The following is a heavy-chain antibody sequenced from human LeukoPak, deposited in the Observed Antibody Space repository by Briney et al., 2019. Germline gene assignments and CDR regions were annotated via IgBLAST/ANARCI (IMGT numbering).Heavy chain of an antibody. D-gene: IGHD6-13*01. CDR1: GFIFSSYS. Sequence: HAGGSLRLSCAASGFIFSSYSMSWVRQAPGKGLEWVSVITGSGGNTYYADSVKGRFTISKDNSKNTVYLRMSSLRVDDTAVYYCAKAASSSWPSYYYGMDVWGQGTTVTVSS. CDR3: AKAASSSWPSYYYGMDV. J-gene: IGHJ6*02. V-gene: IGHV3-23*01. CDR2: ITGSGGNT.